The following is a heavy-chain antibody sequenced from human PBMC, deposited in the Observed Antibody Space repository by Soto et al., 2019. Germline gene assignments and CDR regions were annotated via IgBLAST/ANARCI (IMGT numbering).Heavy chain of an antibody. CDR3: AREAAAGNNFDY. D-gene: IGHD6-13*01. Sequence: PSETLSLTCTVSGGSISSGDYYWSWIRQPPGKGLEWIGYIYYSGSTYYNPSLKSRVTISVDTSKNQFSLKLSSVTAADTAVYYCAREAAAGNNFDYWAQGTLVPVSS. CDR1: GGSISSGDYY. CDR2: IYYSGST. J-gene: IGHJ4*02. V-gene: IGHV4-30-4*01.